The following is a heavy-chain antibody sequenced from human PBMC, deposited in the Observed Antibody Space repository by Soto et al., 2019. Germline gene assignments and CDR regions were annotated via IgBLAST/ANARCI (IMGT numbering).Heavy chain of an antibody. CDR3: ARDLRGYCSSTSCFSGFYYYGMDV. V-gene: IGHV1-69*01. Sequence: QVQLVQSGAEVKKPGSSVKVSCKASGGTFSSYAISWVRQAPGQGLEWMGGIIPIFGTANYAQKFQGRVTITADESTSTAYMELSNLRSEDTAVYYCARDLRGYCSSTSCFSGFYYYGMDVWGQGTTVTVSS. CDR2: IIPIFGTA. D-gene: IGHD2-2*01. CDR1: GGTFSSYA. J-gene: IGHJ6*02.